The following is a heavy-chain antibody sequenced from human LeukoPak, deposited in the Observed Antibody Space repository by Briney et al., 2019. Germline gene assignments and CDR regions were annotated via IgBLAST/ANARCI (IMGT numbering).Heavy chain of an antibody. J-gene: IGHJ4*02. CDR3: ARCPWSGGSSYWLDY. V-gene: IGHV3-53*01. D-gene: IGHD2-15*01. Sequence: GGSLRLSCAASGFTVSSNYMSWVRQAPGKGLEWVSVIYSGGSTYYADSVKGRFTISRDNSKNTLYLQMNSLRAEDTAVYYCARCPWSGGSSYWLDYWGQGTLVTVSS. CDR1: GFTVSSNY. CDR2: IYSGGST.